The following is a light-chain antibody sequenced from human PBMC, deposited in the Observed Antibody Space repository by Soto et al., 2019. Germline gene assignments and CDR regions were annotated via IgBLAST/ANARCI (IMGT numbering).Light chain of an antibody. J-gene: IGLJ2*01. V-gene: IGLV4-69*01. Sequence: QLVLTQSPSASASLGASVKLTCTLSSGHSNYNIAWHQQQPQKGPRHLMNVNRDGSHIRGDGIPDRFSGSTSGAERYLIISGLQSDDEPDYYCQTWGPGIRVFGGGTKLTVL. CDR2: VNRDGSH. CDR3: QTWGPGIRV. CDR1: SGHSNYN.